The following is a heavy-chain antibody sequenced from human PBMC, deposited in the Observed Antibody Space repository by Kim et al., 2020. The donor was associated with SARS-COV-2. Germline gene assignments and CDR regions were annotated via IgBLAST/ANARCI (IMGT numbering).Heavy chain of an antibody. CDR1: GFTFDDYA. Sequence: GGSLRLSCAASGFTFDDYAMHWVRQAPGKGLEWVSGISWNSGSIGYADSVKGRFTISRDNAKNSLYLQMNSLRAEDTALYYCAKDVGYCSSTSCYPDYWGQGTLVTVSS. CDR3: AKDVGYCSSTSCYPDY. V-gene: IGHV3-9*01. J-gene: IGHJ4*02. D-gene: IGHD2-2*01. CDR2: ISWNSGSI.